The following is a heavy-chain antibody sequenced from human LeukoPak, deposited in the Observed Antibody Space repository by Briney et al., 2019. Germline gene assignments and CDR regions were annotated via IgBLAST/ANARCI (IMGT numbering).Heavy chain of an antibody. V-gene: IGHV4-59*08. J-gene: IGHJ4*02. D-gene: IGHD2-2*01. Sequence: SETLSLTCTVSGGSISSYYWSWIRQPPGRGLEWIGYIYYSGSTNYNPSLKSRVTISVDTSKNQFSLKLSSVTAADTAVYYCARGDIVVVLGYWGQGTLVTVSS. CDR2: IYYSGST. CDR1: GGSISSYY. CDR3: ARGDIVVVLGY.